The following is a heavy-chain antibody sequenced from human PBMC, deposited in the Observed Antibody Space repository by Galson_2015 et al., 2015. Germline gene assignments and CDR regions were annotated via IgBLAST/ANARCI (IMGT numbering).Heavy chain of an antibody. V-gene: IGHV3-69-1*01. Sequence: ALRLSCAASGLTFSDYYKNWGRQAPGKGLEWVSSISSSSTIYYADSVKGRFTISRDNAKNSLSLQMNSLRAEDTAVYYCARCCSSTSCYVYAWFDPWGQGTLVTVSS. D-gene: IGHD2-2*01. J-gene: IGHJ5*02. CDR2: ISSSSTI. CDR1: GLTFSDYY. CDR3: ARCCSSTSCYVYAWFDP.